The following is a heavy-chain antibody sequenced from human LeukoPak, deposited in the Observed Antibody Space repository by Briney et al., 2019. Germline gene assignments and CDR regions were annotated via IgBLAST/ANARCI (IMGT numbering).Heavy chain of an antibody. D-gene: IGHD2-15*01. V-gene: IGHV1-2*02. CDR2: INPNSGGT. Sequence: ASVKVSCMASGYTFTGYYMHWVRQAPGQGLEWMGWINPNSGGTNYAQKFQGRVTMTRDTSISTAYMELSRLRSDDTAVYYCARERGYCSGGSCYLLGSWYYGMDVWGQGTTVTVSS. CDR1: GYTFTGYY. CDR3: ARERGYCSGGSCYLLGSWYYGMDV. J-gene: IGHJ6*02.